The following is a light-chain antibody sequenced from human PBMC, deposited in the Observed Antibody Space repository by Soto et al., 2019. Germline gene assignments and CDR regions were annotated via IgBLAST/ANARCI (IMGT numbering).Light chain of an antibody. V-gene: IGKV3-15*01. CDR3: QQYSNWMWT. Sequence: EIVMTQFPDTLSMSPGESATLSCRASRSVSTKLAWYQQRPGQAPRLLMYGASTGATGIPARFSGSGSGTGFTLTISGLQPEDFGVYSCQQYSNWMWTFGQGTKVAI. CDR1: RSVSTK. CDR2: GAS. J-gene: IGKJ1*01.